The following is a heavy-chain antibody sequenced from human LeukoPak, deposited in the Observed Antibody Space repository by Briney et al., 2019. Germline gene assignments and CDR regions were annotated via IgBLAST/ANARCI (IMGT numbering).Heavy chain of an antibody. Sequence: PSETLSLTCTVSGGSISSSSYYWGWIRQPPGKGLEWIGSIYYSGSTYYNPSLKSRVTISVDTSKNQFSLKLSSVTAADTAVYYCAGIRGYSYGYPDAFDIWGQGTMVTVSS. CDR3: AGIRGYSYGYPDAFDI. CDR1: GGSISSSSYY. V-gene: IGHV4-39*01. D-gene: IGHD5-18*01. J-gene: IGHJ3*02. CDR2: IYYSGST.